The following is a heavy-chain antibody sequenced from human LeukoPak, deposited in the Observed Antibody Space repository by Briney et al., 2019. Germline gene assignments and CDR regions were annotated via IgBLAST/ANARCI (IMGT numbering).Heavy chain of an antibody. D-gene: IGHD4-17*01. V-gene: IGHV3-23*01. CDR1: GFTFSNYA. CDR3: AKAAIYGDYSWFDA. Sequence: GGSLRLSCAASGFTFSNYAMSWVRQAPGKGLEWVSTCGGKYTYYADSVKGRFTMSRDPSTNTVHLHMKSLRAEDTALYYCAKAAIYGDYSWFDAWGQGTPVTVSS. J-gene: IGHJ5*02. CDR2: TCGGKYT.